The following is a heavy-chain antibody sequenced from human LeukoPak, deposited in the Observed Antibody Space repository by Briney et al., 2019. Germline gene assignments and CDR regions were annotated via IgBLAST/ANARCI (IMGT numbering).Heavy chain of an antibody. CDR1: GGTFSSYA. CDR2: IIPIFGTA. V-gene: IGHV1-69*05. Sequence: GASVKVSCKASGGTFSSYAISWVRQAPGQGLEWMGGIIPIFGTANYAQKFQGRVTITTDESTSTAYMELSSLRSEDTAVYYCATLCSGGFCYVDYWGQGILVTVSS. D-gene: IGHD2-15*01. CDR3: ATLCSGGFCYVDY. J-gene: IGHJ4*02.